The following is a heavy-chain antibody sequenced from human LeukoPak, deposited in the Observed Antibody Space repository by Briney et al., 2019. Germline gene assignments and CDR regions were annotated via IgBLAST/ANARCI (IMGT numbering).Heavy chain of an antibody. J-gene: IGHJ4*02. CDR1: GGSFSGYY. V-gene: IGHV4-34*01. CDR2: INHSGST. CDR3: ASEPAHCSSTSCYADS. D-gene: IGHD2-2*01. Sequence: SETLSLTCAVYGGSFSGYYWSWIRQPPGKGLEWIGEINHSGSTNYNPSLKSRVTISVDTSKNQFSLKLSSVIAADTAVYYCASEPAHCSSTSCYADSWGQGTLVTVSS.